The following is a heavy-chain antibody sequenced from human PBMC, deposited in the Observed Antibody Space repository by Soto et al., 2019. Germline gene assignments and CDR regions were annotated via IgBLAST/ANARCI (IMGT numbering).Heavy chain of an antibody. D-gene: IGHD2-2*01. V-gene: IGHV1-18*01. CDR1: GYTFSNYG. J-gene: IGHJ5*02. CDR2: ISLYSDGT. Sequence: ASVKVSCKTSGYTFSNYGITWSRQAPGQPLEWLGWISLYSDGTNYAQKFQGRVSMTTDTSTTTASMELRSLRSDDTAVYYCGRVVPGGEPWFGPWGQGTLVTVSS. CDR3: GRVVPGGEPWFGP.